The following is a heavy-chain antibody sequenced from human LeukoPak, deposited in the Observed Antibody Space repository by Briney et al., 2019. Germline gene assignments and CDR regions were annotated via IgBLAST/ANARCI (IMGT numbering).Heavy chain of an antibody. V-gene: IGHV5-51*01. CDR2: IYPGDSDT. CDR1: GSLFTSYW. Sequence: GGSLQISCKGSGSLFTSYWIGWVRQLPGKGLEWMGIIYPGDSDTRYSPSFQGQVTISADKSISTAYLQWSSLKASDTAMYYCARSPSDIVNWFDPWGQGTLVTVSS. D-gene: IGHD2-15*01. J-gene: IGHJ5*02. CDR3: ARSPSDIVNWFDP.